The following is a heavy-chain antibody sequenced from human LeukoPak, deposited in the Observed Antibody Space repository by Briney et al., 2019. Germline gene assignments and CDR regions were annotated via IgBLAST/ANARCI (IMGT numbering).Heavy chain of an antibody. CDR3: ARDSGGSGSWLD. CDR1: GYSISSGYY. J-gene: IGHJ4*02. CDR2: IYHSGST. Sequence: SETLSLTCTVSGYSISSGYYWGWIRQPPGKGLEWIGSIYHSGSTYYNPSLKSRVTISVDTSKNQFSLKLSSVTAADTAVYYCARDSGGSGSWLDWGQGTLVTVSS. D-gene: IGHD3-3*01. V-gene: IGHV4-38-2*02.